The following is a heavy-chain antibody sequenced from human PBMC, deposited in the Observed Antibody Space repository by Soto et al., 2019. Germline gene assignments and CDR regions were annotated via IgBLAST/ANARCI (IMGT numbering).Heavy chain of an antibody. D-gene: IGHD3-22*01. V-gene: IGHV1-18*01. CDR3: ARALYYDSSGYSIY. J-gene: IGHJ4*02. CDR2: ISAYNGNT. CDR1: GYTFTSYG. Sequence: ASVKVSCKASGYTFTSYGISWVRQAPGQGLEWMGWISAYNGNTNYAQKLQGRVTMTTDTSTSTAYMELRSLRSDDTAVYYCARALYYDSSGYSIYWGQGTLVTVSS.